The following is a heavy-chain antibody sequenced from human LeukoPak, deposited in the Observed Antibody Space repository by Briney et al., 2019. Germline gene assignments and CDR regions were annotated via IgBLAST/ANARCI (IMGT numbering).Heavy chain of an antibody. CDR3: AYDSSGKAEDAFDI. CDR2: IYYSGST. Sequence: PSQTLSLTCTVSGGSISSGDYYWSWLRQPPGKGLEWIGYIYYSGSTYYNPSLKSRVTISVDTSKNQFSLKLSSVTAADTAVYYCAYDSSGKAEDAFDIWGQGTMVTVSS. V-gene: IGHV4-30-4*01. D-gene: IGHD3-22*01. CDR1: GGSISSGDYY. J-gene: IGHJ3*02.